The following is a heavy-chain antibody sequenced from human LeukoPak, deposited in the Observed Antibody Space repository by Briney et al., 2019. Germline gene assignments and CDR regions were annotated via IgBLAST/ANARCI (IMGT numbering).Heavy chain of an antibody. CDR3: ARAGSYYYYGMDV. V-gene: IGHV4-59*08. CDR1: GGSISSYY. D-gene: IGHD3-10*01. CDR2: IYYSGST. J-gene: IGHJ6*02. Sequence: SETLSLTCTVSGGSISSYYWSWIRQPPGKGLEWIGYIYYSGSTNYNPSLKSRVTTSVDTSKNQFSLKLSSVTAADTAVYYCARAGSYYYYGMDVWGQGTTVTVSS.